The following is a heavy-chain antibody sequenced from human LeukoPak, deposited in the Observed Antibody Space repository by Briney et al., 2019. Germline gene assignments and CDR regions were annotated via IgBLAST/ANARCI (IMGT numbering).Heavy chain of an antibody. Sequence: GASLRLSCAASGFTFSTYAMSWVRQAPGKGLEWVSAISGSDGSTYYADSVRGRFTISRDNSKNTVYLQMNSLSAEDTAVYYCANDGTPDYWGQGILVTVSS. V-gene: IGHV3-23*01. CDR1: GFTFSTYA. CDR3: ANDGTPDY. D-gene: IGHD1-26*01. J-gene: IGHJ4*02. CDR2: ISGSDGST.